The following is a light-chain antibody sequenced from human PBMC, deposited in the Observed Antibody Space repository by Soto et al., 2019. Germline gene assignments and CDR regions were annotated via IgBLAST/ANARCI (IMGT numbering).Light chain of an antibody. CDR2: DAS. J-gene: IGKJ5*01. Sequence: EIVLTQSPGTLSLSPGERATLSCRASQSVSSYLAWYQQKPGQAPRLLIYDASSRPTDIPARFSGSGSGTDFTLPISSLEPEDFAVYYCQQYHNWPPITFGQGTRLEIK. CDR3: QQYHNWPPIT. V-gene: IGKV3-11*01. CDR1: QSVSSY.